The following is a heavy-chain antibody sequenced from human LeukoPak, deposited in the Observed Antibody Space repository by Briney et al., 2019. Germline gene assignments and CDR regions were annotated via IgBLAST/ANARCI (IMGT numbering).Heavy chain of an antibody. CDR3: ATGTLYNWNYGINY. D-gene: IGHD1-7*01. V-gene: IGHV1-69*13. J-gene: IGHJ4*02. CDR1: GGTFSSYA. Sequence: SVKVSCKASGGTFSSYAISWVRQAPGQGLEWMGGIIPIFGTANYAQKFQGRVTITADESTSTAYMGLSSLRSEDTAVYYCATGTLYNWNYGINYWGQGTLVTVSS. CDR2: IIPIFGTA.